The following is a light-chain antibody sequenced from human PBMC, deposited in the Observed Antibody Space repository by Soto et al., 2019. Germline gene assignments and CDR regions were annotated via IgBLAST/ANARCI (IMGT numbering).Light chain of an antibody. CDR1: QSITSY. CDR3: LQDINYPWT. Sequence: IQMTQSPSMSASVGDRVTISCRASQSITSYLNWYRKKTGKATELLIYGASSLQSGVPQRVSGSGSGTDVTLAISSLQTEEAATDEGLQDINYPWTFGQGTKVDI. J-gene: IGKJ1*01. V-gene: IGKV1-6*01. CDR2: GAS.